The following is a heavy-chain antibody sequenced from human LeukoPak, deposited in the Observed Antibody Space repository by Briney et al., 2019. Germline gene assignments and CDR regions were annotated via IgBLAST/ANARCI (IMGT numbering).Heavy chain of an antibody. CDR1: GFTFSSYA. D-gene: IGHD4-17*01. CDR3: AKRKGYGDLDY. Sequence: GGSLTLSCAASGFTFSSYAMSWVRQAPGKELECVSGIGGNGAGTFYADSVKGRFTISGDNSKNTLYLQMNRLKVEDTAIYYCAKRKGYGDLDYWGQGTLVTVSS. V-gene: IGHV3-23*01. J-gene: IGHJ4*02. CDR2: IGGNGAGT.